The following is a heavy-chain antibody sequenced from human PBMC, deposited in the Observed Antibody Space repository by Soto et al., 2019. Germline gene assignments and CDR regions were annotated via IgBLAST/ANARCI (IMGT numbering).Heavy chain of an antibody. V-gene: IGHV3-11*06. D-gene: IGHD6-13*01. CDR1: GFTFSDYY. CDR3: AREGAAAGSLDY. CDR2: ISSSSSYT. Sequence: QVQLVESGGGLVKPGGSLRLSCAASGFTFSDYYMSWIRQAPGKGLEWVSYISSSSSYTNYADSVKGRFTISRDNAKNSLYLQMNSPRAEDTAVYYCAREGAAAGSLDYWGQGTLVTVSS. J-gene: IGHJ4*02.